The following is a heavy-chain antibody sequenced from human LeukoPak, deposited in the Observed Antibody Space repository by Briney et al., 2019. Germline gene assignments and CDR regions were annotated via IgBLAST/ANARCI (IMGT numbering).Heavy chain of an antibody. CDR1: GFTFSSYS. CDR2: ISSSSSYI. CDR3: ARDHLPAYYDILTGTSNWFDP. J-gene: IGHJ5*02. Sequence: PGGSLRLSCAASGFTFSSYSMNWVRPAPGKGLEWVSSISSSSSYIYYADSVKGRFTISRDNAKNSLYLQMNSLRAEDTAVYYCARDHLPAYYDILTGTSNWFDPWGQGTLVTVSS. V-gene: IGHV3-21*01. D-gene: IGHD3-9*01.